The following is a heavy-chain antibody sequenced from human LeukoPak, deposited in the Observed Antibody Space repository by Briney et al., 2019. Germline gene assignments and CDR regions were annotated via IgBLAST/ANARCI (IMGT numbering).Heavy chain of an antibody. V-gene: IGHV4-38-2*02. CDR1: GGSISSGYY. CDR2: IYHSGST. D-gene: IGHD6-13*01. CDR3: ARSVFKSSAAGTLIYYYYYMDV. Sequence: SQTLSLTCTVSGGSISSGYYWGWIRQPPGKGLEWIGSIYHSGSTYYNPSLKSRVTISVDTSKNQFSLKLSSVTAADTAVYYCARSVFKSSAAGTLIYYYYYMDVWGKGTTVTVSS. J-gene: IGHJ6*03.